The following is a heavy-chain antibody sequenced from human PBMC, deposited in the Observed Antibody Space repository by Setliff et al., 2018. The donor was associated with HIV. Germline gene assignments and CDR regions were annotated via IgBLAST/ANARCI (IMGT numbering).Heavy chain of an antibody. V-gene: IGHV4-61*02. D-gene: IGHD3-22*01. J-gene: IGHJ4*02. CDR1: GGSIRSGSYY. CDR2: IYTGGST. CDR3: ARHEGRGYLGPGLDY. Sequence: PSETLSLTCTVSGGSIRSGSYYWSWIRQPAGKGLAWIGRIYTGGSTDYNPSLKSRVTISVDTSKNQFSLKLNSVTAADTAVYYCARHEGRGYLGPGLDYWGQGTLVTVSS.